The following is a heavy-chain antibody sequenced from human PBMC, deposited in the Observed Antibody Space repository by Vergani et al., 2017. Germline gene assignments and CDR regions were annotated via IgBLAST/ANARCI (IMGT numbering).Heavy chain of an antibody. CDR3: AKETRGRIVVVPAARWDYYYYYMDV. CDR2: IIPIFGPT. CDR1: GGTFSSYA. V-gene: IGHV1-69*13. D-gene: IGHD2-2*01. J-gene: IGHJ6*03. Sequence: QVQLVQSGAEVKKPGSSVKVSCKASGGTFSSYAISWVRQAPGQGLEWMGGIIPIFGPTNYAQKFQGRVTITADGSTSTAYMELSSLRSEDTAVYYCAKETRGRIVVVPAARWDYYYYYMDVWGKGTTVTVS.